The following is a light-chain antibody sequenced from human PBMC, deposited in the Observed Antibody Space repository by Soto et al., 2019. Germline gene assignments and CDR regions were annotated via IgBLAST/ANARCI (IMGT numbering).Light chain of an antibody. CDR3: QQYKERPRT. J-gene: IGKJ1*01. CDR2: GAS. Sequence: DIVMTQSPATLSVSPGDRATLSCRASQSISSNLAWYQQKPGQAPRLLIHGASTRAAGIPGRFSGSESGTGFPLTIRSLQSEDFAVYYCQQYKERPRTFGQGTKVEMK. CDR1: QSISSN. V-gene: IGKV3-15*01.